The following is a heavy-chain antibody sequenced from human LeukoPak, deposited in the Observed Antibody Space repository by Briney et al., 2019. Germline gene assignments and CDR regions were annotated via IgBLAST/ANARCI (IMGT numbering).Heavy chain of an antibody. Sequence: GESLRICCKGSGYSFTSYWISWVRQMPGKGLEWMGRIDPSDSYTNYSPSFQGHVTISADKSISTAYLQWSSLKASDTAMYYCARLAVTSYYYYGMDVWGQGTTVTVSS. V-gene: IGHV5-10-1*01. D-gene: IGHD4-17*01. CDR1: GYSFTSYW. CDR3: ARLAVTSYYYYGMDV. CDR2: IDPSDSYT. J-gene: IGHJ6*02.